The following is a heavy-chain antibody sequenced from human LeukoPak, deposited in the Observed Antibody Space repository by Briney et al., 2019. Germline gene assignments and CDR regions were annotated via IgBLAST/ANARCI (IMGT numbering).Heavy chain of an antibody. V-gene: IGHV5-51*01. D-gene: IGHD3-16*01. CDR2: IYPDDSET. J-gene: IGHJ4*02. Sequence: GESLKISCKGSGYSFTSNWIGWVRQMPGKGLEWMGIIYPDDSETTYSPSFQGQVTISADKSITTAYLQWDSLKASDTAMYYCARHPWGIKVADYWGQGTLVTVSS. CDR1: GYSFTSNW. CDR3: ARHPWGIKVADY.